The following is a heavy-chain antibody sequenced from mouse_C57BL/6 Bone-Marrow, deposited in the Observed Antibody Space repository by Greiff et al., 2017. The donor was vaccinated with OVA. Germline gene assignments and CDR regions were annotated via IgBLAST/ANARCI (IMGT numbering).Heavy chain of an antibody. Sequence: QVTLKVSGPGILQPSQTLSLTCSFSGFSLSTFGMGVGWIRQPSGKGLEWLAHIWWDDDKYYNPALKSRLTISKDTSKYQVFLKIANVDTADTATYYCARMRSNYVYYAMDYWGQGTSVTVSS. V-gene: IGHV8-8*01. D-gene: IGHD2-5*01. CDR3: ARMRSNYVYYAMDY. CDR1: GFSLSTFGMG. J-gene: IGHJ4*01. CDR2: IWWDDDK.